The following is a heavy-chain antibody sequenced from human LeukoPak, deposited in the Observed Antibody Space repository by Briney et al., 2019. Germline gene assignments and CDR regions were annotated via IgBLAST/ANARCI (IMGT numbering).Heavy chain of an antibody. J-gene: IGHJ4*02. CDR2: IKQDGSEK. CDR1: GFTFSSYW. D-gene: IGHD3-3*01. CDR3: AKGPQYYDFWSGYPL. Sequence: GGSLRLSCAASGFTFSSYWMNWVRQAPGKGLEWVANIKQDGSEKYYLDSVKGRFTISRDNSKNTLYLQMNSLRAEDTAVYYCAKGPQYYDFWSGYPLWGQGTLVTVSS. V-gene: IGHV3-7*01.